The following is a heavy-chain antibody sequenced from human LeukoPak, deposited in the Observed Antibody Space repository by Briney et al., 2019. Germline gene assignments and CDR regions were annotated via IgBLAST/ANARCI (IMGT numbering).Heavy chain of an antibody. CDR2: LYYSGST. V-gene: IGHV4-39*01. J-gene: IGHJ4*02. CDR1: GGSISSSSYY. CDR3: ARMKYYYDSSGYYHDY. Sequence: SETLSLTCTVSGGSISSSSYYWGWIRQPPGKGLEWIGSLYYSGSTYYNPSLKSRVTISVDTSKNQFSLKLSSATAADTAVYYCARMKYYYDSSGYYHDYWGQGTLVTVSS. D-gene: IGHD3-22*01.